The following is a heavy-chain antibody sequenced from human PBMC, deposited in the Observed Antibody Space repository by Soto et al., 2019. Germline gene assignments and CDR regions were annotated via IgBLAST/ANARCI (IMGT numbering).Heavy chain of an antibody. J-gene: IGHJ5*02. D-gene: IGHD3-10*01. CDR2: ISHTGST. CDR1: GGSITSGNSYS. V-gene: IGHV4-30-2*01. CDR3: ARAVAPYFGTWFDP. Sequence: SETLSLTCAVSGGSITSGNSYSWSWIRRPPGKGLEWIGSISHTGSTSYNPSLKSRLTMSVDKSKNQFSLRLSSVTAADMAVYYCARAVAPYFGTWFDPWGQGILVTVSS.